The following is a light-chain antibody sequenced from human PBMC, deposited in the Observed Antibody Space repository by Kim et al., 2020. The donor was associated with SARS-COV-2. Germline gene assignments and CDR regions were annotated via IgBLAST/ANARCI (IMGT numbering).Light chain of an antibody. CDR1: QSISNNY. CDR2: GAS. V-gene: IGKV3-20*01. Sequence: EIVLTQSPGTLSLYPGERATLSCRASQSISNNYLAWYQQELGQAPRLLIYGASRRAAGIPDRFSGSGSGTDFTLTVSRLEPEDFAVYYCQQYGSSPITFGQGTRLEIK. CDR3: QQYGSSPIT. J-gene: IGKJ5*01.